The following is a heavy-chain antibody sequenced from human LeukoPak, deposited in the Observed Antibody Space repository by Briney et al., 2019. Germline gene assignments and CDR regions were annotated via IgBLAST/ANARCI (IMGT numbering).Heavy chain of an antibody. J-gene: IGHJ4*02. V-gene: IGHV4-31*03. CDR2: IYYSGST. Sequence: SETLSLTCTVSGGSISSSSYYWSWIRQHPGKGLEWIGYIYYSGSTYYNPSLKSRVTISVDTSKNQFSLKLSSVTAADTAVYYCARLVPRGFYFDYWGQGTLVTVSS. D-gene: IGHD6-19*01. CDR3: ARLVPRGFYFDY. CDR1: GGSISSSSYY.